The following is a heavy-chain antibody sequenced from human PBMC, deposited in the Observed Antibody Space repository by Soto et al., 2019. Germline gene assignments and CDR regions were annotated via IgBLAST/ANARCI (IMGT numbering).Heavy chain of an antibody. CDR3: ASGLITMIVVSRLGVDY. D-gene: IGHD3-22*01. CDR1: GFTFSSYA. V-gene: IGHV3-30-3*01. CDR2: ISYDGSNK. J-gene: IGHJ4*02. Sequence: PGGSLRLSCAASGFTFSSYAMHWVRQAPGKGLEWVAVISYDGSNKYYADSVKGRFTISRDNSKNTLYLQMNSLRAEDTAVYYCASGLITMIVVSRLGVDYWGQGTLVTVSS.